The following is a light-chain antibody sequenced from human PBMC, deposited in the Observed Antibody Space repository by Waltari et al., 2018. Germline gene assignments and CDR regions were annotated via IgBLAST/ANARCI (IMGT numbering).Light chain of an antibody. Sequence: EIVLTQSPGTLPLSPGERATLSCRARQSVGKSLAWYQQRPGQAPRLLIYDASTRATGTPGRFSGSGFGTDFSLAISSLEPEDFAVYFCQHYVNLPVTFGQGTKVEI. CDR1: QSVGKS. V-gene: IGKV3-20*01. J-gene: IGKJ1*01. CDR3: QHYVNLPVT. CDR2: DAS.